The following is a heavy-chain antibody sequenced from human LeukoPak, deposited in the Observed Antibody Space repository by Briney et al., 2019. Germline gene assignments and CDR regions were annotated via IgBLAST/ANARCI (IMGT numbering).Heavy chain of an antibody. Sequence: GGPLRLSCAASGFTFSDYDMHWVLQATGKGLEWVSAIGTAGDTYYTGSVKGRFTISRENAKNSLYLQMNSLRAGDTAVYYCARVAKERVGGVYYFDYWGQGTLVTVSS. CDR1: GFTFSDYD. D-gene: IGHD1-1*01. CDR2: IGTAGDT. CDR3: ARVAKERVGGVYYFDY. J-gene: IGHJ4*02. V-gene: IGHV3-13*01.